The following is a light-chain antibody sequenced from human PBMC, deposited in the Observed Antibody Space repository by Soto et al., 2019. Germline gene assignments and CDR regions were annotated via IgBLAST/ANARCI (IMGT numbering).Light chain of an antibody. J-gene: IGKJ2*01. CDR2: AAS. Sequence: DIQLTQSPSFLSPSVGDRVTITCRASQGISTYLAWYQQKLGKAPKLLIYAASTLQSGVPSRFSGSGSGTEFTLTISSLQPEDFATYYCQHLYSYPHTFGQGTQLEIK. CDR3: QHLYSYPHT. CDR1: QGISTY. V-gene: IGKV1-9*01.